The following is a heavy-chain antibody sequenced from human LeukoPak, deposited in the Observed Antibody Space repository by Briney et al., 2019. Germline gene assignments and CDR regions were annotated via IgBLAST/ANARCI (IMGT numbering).Heavy chain of an antibody. J-gene: IGHJ4*02. CDR3: ARRLGYCSGGSCYANYFDY. D-gene: IGHD2-15*01. V-gene: IGHV5-51*01. CDR1: GYSFTSYW. Sequence: GESLEISCKGSGYSFTSYWIGWVRQMPGKGPEWMGIIYPGDSDTRYSPSFQGRVTISADKSISTAYLQWSSLKASDTAMYYCARRLGYCSGGSCYANYFDYWGQGTLVTVSS. CDR2: IYPGDSDT.